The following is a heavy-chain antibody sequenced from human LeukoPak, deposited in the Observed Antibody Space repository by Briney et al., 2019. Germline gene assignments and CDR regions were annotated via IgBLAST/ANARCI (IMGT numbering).Heavy chain of an antibody. V-gene: IGHV4-61*01. CDR2: IYYSGST. J-gene: IGHJ6*02. CDR3: ARRYCSGGSCSYYYGMDV. D-gene: IGHD2-15*01. CDR1: GGSVSSGNYY. Sequence: SETLSLTCTVSGGSVSSGNYYWSWIRQPPGKGLDWIGYIYYSGSTNYNPSLKSRVTISVDTSKNQFSLRLSSVTAADTAVYYCARRYCSGGSCSYYYGMDVWGQGTTVTVSS.